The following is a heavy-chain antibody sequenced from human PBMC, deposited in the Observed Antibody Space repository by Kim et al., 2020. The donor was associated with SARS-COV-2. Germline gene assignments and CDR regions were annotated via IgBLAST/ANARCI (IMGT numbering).Heavy chain of an antibody. V-gene: IGHV4-31*02. CDR3: ATGITIFGVVRGPFDY. J-gene: IGHJ4*02. Sequence: SRKSRVTISVDTSKNQFSLKLSSVTAADTAVYYCATGITIFGVVRGPFDYWGQGTLVTVSS. D-gene: IGHD3-3*01.